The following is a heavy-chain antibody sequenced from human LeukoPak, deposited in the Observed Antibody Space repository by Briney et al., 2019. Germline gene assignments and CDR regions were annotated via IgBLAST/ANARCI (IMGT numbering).Heavy chain of an antibody. V-gene: IGHV1-69*13. D-gene: IGHD5-12*01. Sequence: SVKVSCKASGYTFTSYDINWVRQATGQGLEWMGWIIPIFGTANYAQKFQGRVTITADESTSTAYMELSSLRSEDTAVYYCARDRGHGYSGYDYWGQGTLVTVSS. CDR3: ARDRGHGYSGYDY. J-gene: IGHJ4*02. CDR1: GYTFTSYD. CDR2: IIPIFGTA.